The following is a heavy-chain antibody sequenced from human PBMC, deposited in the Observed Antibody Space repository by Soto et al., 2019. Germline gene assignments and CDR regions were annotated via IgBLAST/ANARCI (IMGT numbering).Heavy chain of an antibody. V-gene: IGHV1-69*13. CDR3: ARGLDSGGFRLGSYSYVMDV. J-gene: IGHJ6*02. Sequence: SVKVSCKASGGTFSNYAISWVRQAPGQGLEWMGGFIPIFGAAKYAQKFQGRVTITADESTSTVYMEMSSLRSEDTAVYYCARGLDSGGFRLGSYSYVMDVWGQGTTVTVSS. D-gene: IGHD3-22*01. CDR1: GGTFSNYA. CDR2: FIPIFGAA.